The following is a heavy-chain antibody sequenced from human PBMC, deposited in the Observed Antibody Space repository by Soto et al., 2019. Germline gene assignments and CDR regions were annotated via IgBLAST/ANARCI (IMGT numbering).Heavy chain of an antibody. CDR2: ISPYTGNT. CDR3: VMVDNYVTPTPQDA. J-gene: IGHJ6*02. Sequence: QAQLVQSGDEVKEPGASVKVSCKASGYIFVNYGIAWVRQAPGQGLEWMGWISPYTGNTHSATKVQGRLTMTTDTSTSTAYMDLGSLTSDDTAVYYCVMVDNYVTPTPQDAWGQGTTVTVSS. CDR1: GYIFVNYG. V-gene: IGHV1-18*01. D-gene: IGHD3-16*01.